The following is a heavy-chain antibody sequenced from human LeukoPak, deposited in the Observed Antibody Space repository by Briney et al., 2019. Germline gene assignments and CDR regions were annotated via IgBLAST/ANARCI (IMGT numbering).Heavy chain of an antibody. CDR1: GGSFSGYY. Sequence: SETLSLTCAGYGGSFSGYYWSWIRQPPGKGLEWSGEINHRGSTNYNPSLKSRVTISVDTSKNQFSLKLSSVTAADTAVYYCARDFDRGAFDYWGQGTLVTVSS. CDR2: INHRGST. D-gene: IGHD3-22*01. CDR3: ARDFDRGAFDY. J-gene: IGHJ4*02. V-gene: IGHV4-34*01.